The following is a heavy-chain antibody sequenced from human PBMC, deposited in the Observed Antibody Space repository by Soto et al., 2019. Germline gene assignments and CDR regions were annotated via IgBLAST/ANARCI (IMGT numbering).Heavy chain of an antibody. Sequence: GGSLRLSCAASGFTFSSYSMNWVRQAPGKGLEWVSYYVDSVKGRFTIPRDNAKNSLYLQMNSLRAEDTAVYYCARFYYDSSGYLPSPYYYYYGMDVWXQGTTVTVSS. J-gene: IGHJ6*02. CDR3: ARFYYDSSGYLPSPYYYYYGMDV. V-gene: IGHV3-48*04. D-gene: IGHD3-22*01. CDR1: GFTFSSYS.